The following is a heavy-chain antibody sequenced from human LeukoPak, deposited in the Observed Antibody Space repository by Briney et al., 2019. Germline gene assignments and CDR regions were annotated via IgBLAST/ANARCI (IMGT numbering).Heavy chain of an antibody. CDR2: IKQDGSAQ. CDR3: ARHIAAGRWYFDY. Sequence: GGSLRLSCAASGFTFSNYWMSWVRQAPGKGLEWVANIKQDGSAQYYVDSVKGRFTISRDNAKSSLYLQMNSLRADDTAVYYCARHIAAGRWYFDYWGQGTLVTVSS. D-gene: IGHD6-6*01. J-gene: IGHJ4*02. CDR1: GFTFSNYW. V-gene: IGHV3-7*05.